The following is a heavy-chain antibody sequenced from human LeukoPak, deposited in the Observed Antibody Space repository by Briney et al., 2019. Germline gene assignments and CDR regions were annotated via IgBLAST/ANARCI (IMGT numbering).Heavy chain of an antibody. CDR1: GGSISSYY. J-gene: IGHJ5*02. CDR3: ARGSAIDFWNGYYSGWFDP. Sequence: SETLSLTCTVSGGSISSYYWSWIRQPPGKGLECIGYIYYSGSTNYNPSLKSRVTISVDTSKNQFSLKLSSVTAADTAVYYCARGSAIDFWNGYYSGWFDPWGQGTLVTVSS. V-gene: IGHV4-59*01. D-gene: IGHD3-3*01. CDR2: IYYSGST.